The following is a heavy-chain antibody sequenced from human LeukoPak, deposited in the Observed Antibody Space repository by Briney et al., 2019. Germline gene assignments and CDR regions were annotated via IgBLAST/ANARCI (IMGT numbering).Heavy chain of an antibody. V-gene: IGHV3-23*01. D-gene: IGHD1-26*01. Sequence: PGGSLRLSCAASGFPFSTYAMSWVRQAPGKGLEWVSSIGGSGSSTYYADSVKGRFTISRDNSKNTLYLQMNSLRAEDTAVYYCAKQGSGSYLDHWGQGTPVTVSS. CDR3: AKQGSGSYLDH. CDR1: GFPFSTYA. CDR2: IGGSGSST. J-gene: IGHJ4*02.